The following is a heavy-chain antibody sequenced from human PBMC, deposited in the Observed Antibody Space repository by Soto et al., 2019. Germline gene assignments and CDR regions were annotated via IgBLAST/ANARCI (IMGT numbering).Heavy chain of an antibody. CDR3: AREAGTTGNYYFGMDV. CDR1: GYTFIGHY. CDR2: TNPSSGAT. D-gene: IGHD1-7*01. V-gene: IGHV1-2*02. J-gene: IGHJ6*02. Sequence: QVQLVQSGAEVKKPGASVKVSCKASGYTFIGHYLHWVRQAPGQGLEWLGWTNPSSGATNFAQKFQGRVTMTRDTSISTTCLELSRLRSDDKAIYYCAREAGTTGNYYFGMDVWGQGTTVTVSS.